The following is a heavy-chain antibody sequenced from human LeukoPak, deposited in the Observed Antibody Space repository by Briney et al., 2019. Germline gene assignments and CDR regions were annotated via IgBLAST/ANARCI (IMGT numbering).Heavy chain of an antibody. CDR1: GFTFSSYG. CDR3: AKDRVLID. V-gene: IGHV3-30*18. J-gene: IGHJ4*02. D-gene: IGHD3-10*01. CDR2: ISYDGSNK. Sequence: PGGSLRLSCAASGFTFSSYGMHWVRQAPGKGLEWVAVISYDGSNKYYADSVKGRFTISRVNSKNTLYLQMNSLRAEDTAVYYCAKDRVLIDWGQGTLVTVSS.